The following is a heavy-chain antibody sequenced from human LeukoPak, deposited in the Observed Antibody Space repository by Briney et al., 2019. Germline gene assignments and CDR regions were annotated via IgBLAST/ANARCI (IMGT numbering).Heavy chain of an antibody. Sequence: SETLSLTCTVSGGSISSYYWSWIRQPPGKGLEWIGCIYYSGSTNYNPSLKSRVTISVDTSKNQFSLKLSSVTAADTAVYYCARNRGVGHEKRPGPWGQGTLVTGSS. CDR2: IYYSGST. J-gene: IGHJ4*03. CDR1: GGSISSYY. CDR3: ARNRGVGHEKRPGP. V-gene: IGHV4-59*01. D-gene: IGHD3-10*01.